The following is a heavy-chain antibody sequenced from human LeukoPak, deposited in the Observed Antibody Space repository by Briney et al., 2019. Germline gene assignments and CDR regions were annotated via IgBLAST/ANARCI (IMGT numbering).Heavy chain of an antibody. V-gene: IGHV1-2*02. J-gene: IGHJ4*02. CDR3: ARDPGKQLPFDY. CDR1: GYTFTGYY. D-gene: IGHD6-6*01. Sequence: ASEKVSCKASGYTFTGYYMHWVRQAPGQGLEWMGWINPNSGGTNYAQKFQGRVTMTRDTSISTAYMELSRLRSDDTAVYYCARDPGKQLPFDYWGQGTLVTVSS. CDR2: INPNSGGT.